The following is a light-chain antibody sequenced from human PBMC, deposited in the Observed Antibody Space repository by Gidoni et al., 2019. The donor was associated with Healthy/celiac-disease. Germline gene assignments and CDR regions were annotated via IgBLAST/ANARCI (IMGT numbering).Light chain of an antibody. CDR2: DVG. Sequence: QSALTQPASVSGSPGQSITISCTGTSSDVGGYNYVSWYQQHPGKAPKLMFYDVGNRPSGVSNRFSGSKSGNTASLTISGLQAEDEADYYCSSYTSSILYVFGTGTKVTVL. V-gene: IGLV2-14*03. CDR3: SSYTSSILYV. J-gene: IGLJ1*01. CDR1: SSDVGGYNY.